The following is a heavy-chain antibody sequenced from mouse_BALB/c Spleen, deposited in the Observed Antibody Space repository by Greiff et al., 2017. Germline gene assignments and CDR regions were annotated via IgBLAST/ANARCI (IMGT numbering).Heavy chain of an antibody. CDR3: ARGDYYDYDRGAMDY. J-gene: IGHJ4*01. V-gene: IGHV14-3*02. D-gene: IGHD2-4*01. Sequence: VQLQQSGAELVKPGASVKLSCTASGFNIKDTYMHWVKQRPEQGLEWIGRIDPANGNTKYDPKFQGKATITADTSSNTAYLQLSSLTSEDTAVYYCARGDYYDYDRGAMDYWGQGTSVTVSS. CDR1: GFNIKDTY. CDR2: IDPANGNT.